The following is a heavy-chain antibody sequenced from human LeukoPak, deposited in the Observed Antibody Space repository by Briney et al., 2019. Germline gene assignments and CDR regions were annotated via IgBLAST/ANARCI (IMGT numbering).Heavy chain of an antibody. Sequence: SETLSLTCTVSGGSISSSSYYWGWIRQPPGKGLEWIGSIYYSGSTYYNPSLKSRVTISVDTSKNQFSLKLSSVTAADTAVYYCARAYYDSSGYSGAFDIWGQGTMVTVSS. CDR1: GGSISSSSYY. D-gene: IGHD3-22*01. J-gene: IGHJ3*02. CDR3: ARAYYDSSGYSGAFDI. V-gene: IGHV4-39*07. CDR2: IYYSGST.